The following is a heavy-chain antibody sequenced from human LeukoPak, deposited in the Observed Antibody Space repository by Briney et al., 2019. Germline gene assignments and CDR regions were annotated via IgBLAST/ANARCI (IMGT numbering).Heavy chain of an antibody. CDR1: VYTFTAYY. Sequence: ASVKVSCKASVYTFTAYYIHWVRQAPGQGPEWLGWIYPNTGDTRFPQKFQGRVTMTRDTSISTAYMELTRLGSDDTAVYYCARVTGQNNDAFDIWGQGTMVTVSS. CDR3: ARVTGQNNDAFDI. V-gene: IGHV1-2*02. J-gene: IGHJ3*02. D-gene: IGHD2-8*02. CDR2: IYPNTGDT.